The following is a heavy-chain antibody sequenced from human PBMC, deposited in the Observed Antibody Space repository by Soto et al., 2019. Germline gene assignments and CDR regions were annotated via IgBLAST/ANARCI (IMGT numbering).Heavy chain of an antibody. CDR2: INAGNGNT. Sequence: GASVKVSCKASGYTFTNYGMHWVRQAPGQRLEWMGWINAGNGNTKYSQRLQGRVTITREPSANTAYMELSSLRSEDTAVYYCARGGLVYVFSIGYWGQGTLVTVSS. CDR1: GYTFTNYG. V-gene: IGHV1-3*01. CDR3: ARGGLVYVFSIGY. D-gene: IGHD1-20*01. J-gene: IGHJ4*02.